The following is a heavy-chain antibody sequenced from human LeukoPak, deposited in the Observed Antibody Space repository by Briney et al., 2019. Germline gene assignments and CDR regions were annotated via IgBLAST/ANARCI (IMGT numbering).Heavy chain of an antibody. Sequence: SVKVSFKASGGTFSSYAISWVRQAPGHVLPCIGALIPIFGTANYAQMFQGRFTITADESTILPYMELSSLRSEETAVYYCARDRCSSTSCYPMRDAFDIWGQGTMVTVSS. V-gene: IGHV1-69*13. CDR3: ARDRCSSTSCYPMRDAFDI. J-gene: IGHJ3*02. D-gene: IGHD2-2*01. CDR1: GGTFSSYA. CDR2: LIPIFGTA.